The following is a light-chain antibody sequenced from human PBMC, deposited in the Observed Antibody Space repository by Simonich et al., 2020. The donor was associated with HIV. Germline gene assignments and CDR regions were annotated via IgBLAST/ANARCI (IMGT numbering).Light chain of an antibody. CDR1: QGISSL. Sequence: DIQMTQSPSSVFASVGDRVTVTCRTSQGISSLLAWYQQKPGKAPKLLIYAAASLQSGVPSRFSGSGSGTNFTLTISSLQPEDFATYYCQQANSFPRTFGQGTKVEIK. V-gene: IGKV1-12*01. CDR3: QQANSFPRT. CDR2: AAA. J-gene: IGKJ1*01.